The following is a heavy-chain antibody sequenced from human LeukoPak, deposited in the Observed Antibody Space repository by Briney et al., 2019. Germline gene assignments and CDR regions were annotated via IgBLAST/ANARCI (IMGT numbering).Heavy chain of an antibody. Sequence: SETLSLTCTVSGGSISSSSYYWGWIRQPPGKGLEWIGSIYYSGSTYYNPSLKSRVTISVDTSKNQFSLKLSSVTAADTAVYYCARKAAMVRGVIKDYWGQGTLVTVSS. CDR2: IYYSGST. J-gene: IGHJ4*02. CDR1: GGSISSSSYY. V-gene: IGHV4-39*07. D-gene: IGHD3-10*01. CDR3: ARKAAMVRGVIKDY.